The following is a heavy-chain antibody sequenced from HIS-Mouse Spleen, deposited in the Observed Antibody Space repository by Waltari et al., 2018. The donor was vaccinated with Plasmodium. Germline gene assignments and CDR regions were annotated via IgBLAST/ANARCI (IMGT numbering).Heavy chain of an antibody. D-gene: IGHD5-18*01. Sequence: AASGFTFSSYAMSWVRQAPGKGLEWVSAISGSGGSTYYADSVKGRFTISRDNSKNTLYLQMNSLRAEDTAVYYCAKDLRYSYGLDAFDIWGQGTMVTVSS. CDR3: AKDLRYSYGLDAFDI. CDR2: ISGSGGST. CDR1: GFTFSSYA. J-gene: IGHJ3*02. V-gene: IGHV3-23*01.